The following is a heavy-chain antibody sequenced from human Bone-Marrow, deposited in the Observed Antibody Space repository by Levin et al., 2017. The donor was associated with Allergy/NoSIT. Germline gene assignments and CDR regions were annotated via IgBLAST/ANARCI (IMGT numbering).Heavy chain of an antibody. D-gene: IGHD2-15*01. CDR2: IYTFGNT. CDR3: ARDYCSGDICFSAAFDF. CDR1: GGSISSGDYY. V-gene: IGHV4-61*02. Sequence: SQTLSLTCTVSGGSISSGDYYWSWIRQPAGQALEWIGRIYTFGNTNYNPSLKSRVTISIDTSKNQFYLKLSSLTAADTAVYYCARDYCSGDICFSAAFDFWGQGTLVTVSS. J-gene: IGHJ4*02.